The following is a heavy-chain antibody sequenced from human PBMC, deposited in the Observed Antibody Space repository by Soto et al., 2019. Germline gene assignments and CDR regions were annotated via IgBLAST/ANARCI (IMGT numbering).Heavy chain of an antibody. Sequence: GGSLRLSXAASGFTFSSYAMHWVRQAPGKGLEWVAVISYDGSNKYYADSVKGRFTISRDNSKNTLYLQMNSLRAEDTAVHYCARPFWSGYPLSWDDYGMDVWGQGTTVTVSS. V-gene: IGHV3-30-3*01. D-gene: IGHD3-3*01. CDR3: ARPFWSGYPLSWDDYGMDV. J-gene: IGHJ6*02. CDR1: GFTFSSYA. CDR2: ISYDGSNK.